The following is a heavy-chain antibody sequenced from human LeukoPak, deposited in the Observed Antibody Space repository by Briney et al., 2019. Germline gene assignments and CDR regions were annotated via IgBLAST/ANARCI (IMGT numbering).Heavy chain of an antibody. V-gene: IGHV4-30-4*08. Sequence: PSETLSLTCTVSGGSISSGDYYWSWIRQPPGKGLEWIGYIYYSGSTYYNPSLKSRVTISVDTSKNQFSLKLSSVTAADTAVYYCARRPRRVFGRGTPKSFDYWGQGTLVTVSS. CDR2: IYYSGST. CDR1: GGSISSGDYY. CDR3: ARRPRRVFGRGTPKSFDY. D-gene: IGHD3/OR15-3a*01. J-gene: IGHJ4*02.